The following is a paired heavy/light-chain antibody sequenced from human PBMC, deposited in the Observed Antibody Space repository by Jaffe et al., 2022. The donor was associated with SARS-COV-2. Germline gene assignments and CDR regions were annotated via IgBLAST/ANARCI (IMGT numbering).Light chain of an antibody. J-gene: IGKJ1*01. V-gene: IGKV2-28*01. CDR1: QSLLHSNGYNY. CDR2: LGS. Sequence: DIVMTQSPLSLPLTPGEPASISCRSSQSLLHSNGYNYLDWYLQKPGQSPQLLIYLGSDRASGVPDRFSGSGSGTDFTLKISGVEAEDVGVYYCMQALQTPWTFGPGTKVEIK. CDR3: MQALQTPWT.
Heavy chain of an antibody. CDR3: AKDPRYCSSTICHTYNYYGMDV. V-gene: IGHV3-30*18. D-gene: IGHD2-2*01. Sequence: QVQLVESGGGVVQPGRSLRLSCAASGFTFSNYGMHWVRQAPGKGLEWVALISYDGSNKYYADSVKGRFTISRDNSRSTLYLQMNGLRPEDTAVYYCAKDPRYCSSTICHTYNYYGMDVWGQGTTVTVSS. J-gene: IGHJ6*02. CDR2: ISYDGSNK. CDR1: GFTFSNYG.